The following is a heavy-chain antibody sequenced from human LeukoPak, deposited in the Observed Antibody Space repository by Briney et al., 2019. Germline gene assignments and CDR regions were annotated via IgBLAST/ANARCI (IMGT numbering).Heavy chain of an antibody. J-gene: IGHJ6*04. D-gene: IGHD5-12*01. CDR2: ISGGGRTI. CDR3: ARTGFATIDRLVYNYYAMDV. V-gene: IGHV3-48*03. Sequence: GGSPRLSCAASGFTFSSYEMNWVRQAPGKGLEWISYISGGGRTIYYADSVKGRFTISRDNAKNSLYLQMNSLRADDTAVYYCARTGFATIDRLVYNYYAMDVWGKGTTVTVSS. CDR1: GFTFSSYE.